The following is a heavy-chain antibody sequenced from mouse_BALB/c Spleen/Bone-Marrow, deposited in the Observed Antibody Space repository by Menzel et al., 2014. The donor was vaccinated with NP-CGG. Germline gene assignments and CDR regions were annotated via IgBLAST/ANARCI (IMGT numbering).Heavy chain of an antibody. Sequence: EVQLQQSGAALVKPGASVKLSCTASGFNIKDTYMPWVQHTPEQGLEWIGRIDPANGNTKYDPKFQGKATITAVPSSNTAYLQLSSLTSEDTAVYYCANYYYGSSLFAYWGQGTLVTVSA. CDR1: GFNIKDTY. D-gene: IGHD1-1*01. CDR2: IDPANGNT. J-gene: IGHJ3*01. CDR3: ANYYYGSSLFAY. V-gene: IGHV14-3*02.